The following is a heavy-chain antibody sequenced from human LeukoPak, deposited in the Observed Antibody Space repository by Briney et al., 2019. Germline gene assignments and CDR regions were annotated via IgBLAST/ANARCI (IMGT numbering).Heavy chain of an antibody. CDR1: GGSISSSSYY. J-gene: IGHJ4*02. CDR3: ASSRGYNYGPPDY. V-gene: IGHV4-39*01. D-gene: IGHD5-18*01. CDR2: IYYSGST. Sequence: PSETLSLTCTVSGGSISSSSYYWVWIRQPPGKGLEWIGSIYYSGSTYYNPSRKSRVTISVDTSKDQFSLKLSSVTAADTAVYYCASSRGYNYGPPDYWGQGTLVTVSS.